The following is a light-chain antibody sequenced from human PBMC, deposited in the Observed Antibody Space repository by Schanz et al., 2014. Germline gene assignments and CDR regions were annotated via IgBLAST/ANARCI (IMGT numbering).Light chain of an antibody. CDR3: QHYSLSPL. CDR2: GAS. CDR1: QSVGGNN. V-gene: IGKV3-20*01. Sequence: EIVLTQSPATLSLSPGERATLSCRASQSVGGNNLAWYQQKPGQAPRLLIYGASSRATGIPDRFSGSGSGTDFTLTLSRLEPEDFAVYYCQHYSLSPLFGQGTKVDI. J-gene: IGKJ1*01.